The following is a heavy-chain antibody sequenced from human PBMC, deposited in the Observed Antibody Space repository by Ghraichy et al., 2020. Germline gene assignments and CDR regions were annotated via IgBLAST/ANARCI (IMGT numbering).Heavy chain of an antibody. CDR1: GFTFRDYY. J-gene: IGHJ6*02. CDR3: ARDMGDFWSGYSSTDYYYYGMDV. Sequence: LNISCAASGFTFRDYYMTWIRQAPGKGLECLSYISSSGTTIYYADSVKGRFTISRDNSKKSLYLQMNSLRAEDTAVYYCARDMGDFWSGYSSTDYYYYGMDVWGQGTTVTVSS. V-gene: IGHV3-11*01. D-gene: IGHD3-3*01. CDR2: ISSSGTTI.